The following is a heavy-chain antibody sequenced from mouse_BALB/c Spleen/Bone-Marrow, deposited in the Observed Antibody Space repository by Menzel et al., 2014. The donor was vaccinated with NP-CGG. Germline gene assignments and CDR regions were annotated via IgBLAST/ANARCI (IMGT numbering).Heavy chain of an antibody. J-gene: IGHJ3*01. CDR3: TREGAY. V-gene: IGHV1S81*02. CDR2: INASNGGT. CDR1: GYTFTSYY. Sequence: VKLQESGAELVKPGASVKLSCKASGYTFTSYYMYWVKQRPGQGLEWIGEINASNGGTNINGNFKSKATLTVDKSSSTAYMQLSSLTSEDSAVYHCTREGAYWGQGTLVTVSA.